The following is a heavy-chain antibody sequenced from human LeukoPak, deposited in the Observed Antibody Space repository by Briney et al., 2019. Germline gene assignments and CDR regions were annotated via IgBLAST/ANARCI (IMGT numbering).Heavy chain of an antibody. Sequence: PGGSLRPSCAASGFNFSNAWMNWVRQAPGKGLEWVSSISSSSSYIYYADSVKGRFTISRDNAKNSLYLQMNSLRAEDTAVYYCATAAGTGFMDFDYWGQGTLVTVSS. CDR2: ISSSSSYI. CDR3: ATAAGTGFMDFDY. V-gene: IGHV3-21*01. CDR1: GFNFSNAW. D-gene: IGHD6-13*01. J-gene: IGHJ4*02.